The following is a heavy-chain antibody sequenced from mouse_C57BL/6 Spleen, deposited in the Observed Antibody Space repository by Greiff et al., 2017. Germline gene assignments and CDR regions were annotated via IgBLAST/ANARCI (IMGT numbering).Heavy chain of an antibody. Sequence: QVQLQQPGAELVKPGASVKMSCKASGYTFTSYWITWVKQRPGQGLEWIGDIYPGSGSTNYNEKFKSKATLTVDTSSSTAYMQLSSLTSEDSAVYYCARDYGSRGWCAYWGQGTLVTVSA. J-gene: IGHJ3*01. D-gene: IGHD1-1*01. CDR1: GYTFTSYW. CDR3: ARDYGSRGWCAY. V-gene: IGHV1-55*01. CDR2: IYPGSGST.